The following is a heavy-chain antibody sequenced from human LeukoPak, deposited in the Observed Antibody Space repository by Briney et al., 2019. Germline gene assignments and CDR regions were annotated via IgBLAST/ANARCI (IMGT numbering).Heavy chain of an antibody. V-gene: IGHV3-48*03. CDR3: ANGPTYYDILSPFDP. CDR2: ISSSSSTI. CDR1: GFTFSSYE. Sequence: GGSLRLSCAGSGFTFSSYEMNWVRQAPGKGLEWVSYISSSSSTIYYAPSVKGRFTISRDNAKNSLYLQMNSLRAEDTAVHYCANGPTYYDILSPFDPWGQGTLVTVSS. J-gene: IGHJ5*02. D-gene: IGHD3-9*01.